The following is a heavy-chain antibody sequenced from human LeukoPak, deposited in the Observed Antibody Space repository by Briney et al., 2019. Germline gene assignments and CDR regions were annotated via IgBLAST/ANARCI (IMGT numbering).Heavy chain of an antibody. Sequence: GASVKVSYKASGGTFSSSAISWVRQAPGQGLEWMGRIIPLFGIANYAQKFRGRVTITADKSTSTAYMELSSLRSEDTAVYYCARVEGLGATTVGFDYWGQGTLVTVSS. CDR2: IIPLFGIA. J-gene: IGHJ4*02. D-gene: IGHD1-26*01. CDR3: ARVEGLGATTVGFDY. CDR1: GGTFSSSA. V-gene: IGHV1-69*04.